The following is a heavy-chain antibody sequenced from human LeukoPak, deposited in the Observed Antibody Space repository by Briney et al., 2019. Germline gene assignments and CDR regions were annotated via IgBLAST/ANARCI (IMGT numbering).Heavy chain of an antibody. Sequence: SETLSLTCTISGGSISSYYWSWIRQPAGKGLEWIGRIYTSGSTNYNPSLKSRVAMSVDTSKNQFSLKLSSVTAADTAVYYCARDRYYYDSSAYQPFDYWGQGTLVTVSS. D-gene: IGHD3-22*01. CDR2: IYTSGST. CDR3: ARDRYYYDSSAYQPFDY. V-gene: IGHV4-4*07. CDR1: GGSISSYY. J-gene: IGHJ4*02.